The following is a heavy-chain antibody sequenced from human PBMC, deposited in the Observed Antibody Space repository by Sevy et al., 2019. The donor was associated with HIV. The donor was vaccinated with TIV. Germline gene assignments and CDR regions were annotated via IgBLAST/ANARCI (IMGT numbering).Heavy chain of an antibody. D-gene: IGHD6-19*01. J-gene: IGHJ4*02. CDR3: ARSPPYSSGWYGIDY. CDR1: GFTFSSYS. Sequence: GGSLRLSCAASGFTFSSYSVNWVRQAPGKGLEWVSYISRSSSTIYYVDSVKGRFTISRDNAKNSLYLQMNSLRAEDTAVYYCARSPPYSSGWYGIDYWGQGTLVTVSS. V-gene: IGHV3-48*01. CDR2: ISRSSSTI.